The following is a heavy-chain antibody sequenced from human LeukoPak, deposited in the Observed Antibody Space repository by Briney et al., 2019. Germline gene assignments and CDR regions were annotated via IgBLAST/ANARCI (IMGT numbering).Heavy chain of an antibody. CDR3: ARQFYDTSGLHY. V-gene: IGHV3-48*03. CDR2: ISSSGSTI. D-gene: IGHD3-22*01. CDR1: GFTFRSYE. Sequence: GGSLRLSCAASGFTFRSYEMIWVRQAPGKGLEWVSYISSSGSTIYYADSVKGRFTISRDNAKNSLYLQMNSLRAEDTAVYYCARQFYDTSGLHYWGQGTLVTVSS. J-gene: IGHJ4*02.